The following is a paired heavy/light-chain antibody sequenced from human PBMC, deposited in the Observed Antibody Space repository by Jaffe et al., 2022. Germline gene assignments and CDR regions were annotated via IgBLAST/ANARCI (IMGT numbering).Heavy chain of an antibody. CDR3: ARDSGVTTLTEFEY. D-gene: IGHD4-17*01. J-gene: IGHJ4*02. V-gene: IGHV4-38-2*02. CDR1: GYSISSGDY. CDR2: IYHSGNT. Sequence: QVQLQESGPGLVKPSETLSLTCAVSGYSISSGDYWGWIRQPPGKGLEWIGSIYHSGNTYYNPSLKRRVTISVDTSKNQFSLEVTSVTAADTAIYYCARDSGVTTLTEFEYWSQGTLVTVSS.
Light chain of an antibody. CDR2: KDN. V-gene: IGLV3-25*03. Sequence: SYELTQPPSVSVSPGQTARITCSGDALPKRYAYWYQVKPGQAPVLVIYKDNARPSGIPERFSGSRSGTTVTLTISGVQAEDEADYYCQSADNSDTYRVFGPGTEVTVL. CDR3: QSADNSDTYRV. CDR1: ALPKRY. J-gene: IGLJ1*01.